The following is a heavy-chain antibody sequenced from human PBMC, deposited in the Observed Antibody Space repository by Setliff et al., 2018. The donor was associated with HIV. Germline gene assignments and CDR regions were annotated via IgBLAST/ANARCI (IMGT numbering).Heavy chain of an antibody. CDR3: ARGSYYGSGSYPMDY. D-gene: IGHD3-10*01. V-gene: IGHV4-34*01. Sequence: SETLSLTCAVYGGSFSGYYWSWIRQPPGKGLEWIGYIYYSGGTPSLKSRVTISVDTSKNQFSLKLSSVTAADTAVYYCARGSYYGSGSYPMDYWGQGTLVTV. CDR1: GGSFSGYY. J-gene: IGHJ4*02. CDR2: IYYSGGT.